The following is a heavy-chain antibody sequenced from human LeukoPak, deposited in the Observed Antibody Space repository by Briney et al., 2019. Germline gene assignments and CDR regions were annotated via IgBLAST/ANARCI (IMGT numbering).Heavy chain of an antibody. CDR2: ISGSGPYT. V-gene: IGHV3-23*01. J-gene: IGHJ4*02. D-gene: IGHD2-2*03. CDR3: AKHGYCSGISCFFDF. CDR1: GFTFSSYA. Sequence: GGSLRLSCAASGFTFSSYAMSWVRQAPGKGLEWVSGISGSGPYTFYTDSVRGRFTISRDSSKNTLYLQMNSLRAEDTALYYCAKHGYCSGISCFFDFWGQGTLVTVSS.